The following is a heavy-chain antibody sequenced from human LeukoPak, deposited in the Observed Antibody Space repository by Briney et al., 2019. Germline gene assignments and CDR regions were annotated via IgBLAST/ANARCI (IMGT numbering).Heavy chain of an antibody. Sequence: GASVKVSCKASGYTFTSYYMHWVRQAPGQGLEWMGIINPSGGSTSYAQKFQGRVTMTRDTSTSTVYVELSSLRSEDTAVYYCARDSSTVGAISAWFDPWGQGTLVTVSS. CDR3: ARDSSTVGAISAWFDP. D-gene: IGHD1-26*01. CDR1: GYTFTSYY. CDR2: INPSGGST. J-gene: IGHJ5*02. V-gene: IGHV1-46*01.